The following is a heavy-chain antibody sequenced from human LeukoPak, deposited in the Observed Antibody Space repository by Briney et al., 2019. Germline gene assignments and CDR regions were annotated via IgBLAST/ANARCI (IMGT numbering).Heavy chain of an antibody. CDR2: VYPGDSDI. CDR1: GYRFTIYW. Sequence: GESLKISCKGSGYRFTIYWIAWGRQMPGKGLEWMGMVYPGDSDIIYNPSFRGQVTLSADKSISTAYLQWSSLQASDTGLYYCARVDCSSGSCSLAGWFDPWGQGTLVTVSS. V-gene: IGHV5-51*01. CDR3: ARVDCSSGSCSLAGWFDP. D-gene: IGHD2-15*01. J-gene: IGHJ5*02.